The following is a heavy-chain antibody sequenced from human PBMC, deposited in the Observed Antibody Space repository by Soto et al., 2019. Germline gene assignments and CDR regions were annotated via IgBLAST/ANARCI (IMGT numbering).Heavy chain of an antibody. D-gene: IGHD1-1*01. J-gene: IGHJ5*02. Sequence: SETLSLTCAVSGASVRSYHWSWIRQAAGKGLEWIGRVQMSGTTNYNPSLKTRVTMSLDTSKNEVSLRMTSVTAADTAVYFCAKDRSTMRWFDPWGQGILVTVSS. CDR1: GASVRSYH. CDR3: AKDRSTMRWFDP. V-gene: IGHV4-4*07. CDR2: VQMSGTT.